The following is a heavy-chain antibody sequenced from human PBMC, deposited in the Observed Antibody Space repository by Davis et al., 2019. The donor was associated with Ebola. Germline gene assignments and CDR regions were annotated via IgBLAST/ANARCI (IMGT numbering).Heavy chain of an antibody. CDR3: ARVPATYYGMDV. J-gene: IGHJ6*04. CDR2: IWFGGSTK. CDR1: GFTFSTYG. V-gene: IGHV3-33*01. Sequence: GGSLRLSCAASGFTFSTYGMHWVRQAPGKGLEWVAVIWFGGSTKYYADSVKGRFTISRDNSKNTLFLHINSLRVEDTAVYYCARVPATYYGMDVWGKGTTVTASS.